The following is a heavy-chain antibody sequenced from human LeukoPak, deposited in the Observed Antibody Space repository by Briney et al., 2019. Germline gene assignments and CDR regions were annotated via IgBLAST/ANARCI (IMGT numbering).Heavy chain of an antibody. V-gene: IGHV3-21*01. J-gene: IGHJ4*02. CDR2: ISSSSSYI. CDR1: GFTFRSYS. D-gene: IGHD6-13*01. CDR3: ARSYSSSWSVDY. Sequence: GGSLRLSCAASGFTFRSYSMNWVRQAPGKGLEWVSSISSSSSYIYYADSVKGRFTISRDNAKNSLYLQMNSLRAEDTAVYYCARSYSSSWSVDYWGQGTLVTVSS.